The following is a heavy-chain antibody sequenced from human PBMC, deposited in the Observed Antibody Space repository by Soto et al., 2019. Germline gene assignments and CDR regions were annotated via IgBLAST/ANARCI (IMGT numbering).Heavy chain of an antibody. J-gene: IGHJ6*02. Sequence: QVQLVQSGAEVKKPGASVKVSCKSSGYTFSMSGISWVRQAPGQGLEWMGWISGYNGKTNYEQKFQDRVTRTTATSTNMAYMELRSLRSDDTAVYYCAREGPRPSYYYGMDVWGQGTTVTVSS. CDR3: AREGPRPSYYYGMDV. CDR1: GYTFSMSG. CDR2: ISGYNGKT. V-gene: IGHV1-18*01.